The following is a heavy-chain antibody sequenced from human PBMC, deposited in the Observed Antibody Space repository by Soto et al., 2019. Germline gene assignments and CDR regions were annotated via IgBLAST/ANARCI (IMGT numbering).Heavy chain of an antibody. CDR3: AQAHYIWGRIYYFDY. D-gene: IGHD3-16*01. Sequence: EVQLLESGGGLVQPGGSLRLSCAASGFTFSSYAMSWVRQAPGKGLEWVSAISGSGGSTYYADSVKGRFTISRDNSKNTLYLQMNSMRAEDTAVYYCAQAHYIWGRIYYFDYWGQGTLVTVAS. CDR1: GFTFSSYA. V-gene: IGHV3-23*01. J-gene: IGHJ4*02. CDR2: ISGSGGST.